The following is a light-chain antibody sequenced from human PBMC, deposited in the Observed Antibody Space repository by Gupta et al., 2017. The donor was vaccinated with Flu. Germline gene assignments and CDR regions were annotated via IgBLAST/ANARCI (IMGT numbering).Light chain of an antibody. CDR1: QSIYSN. V-gene: IGKV3-15*01. Sequence: EIVMTQSPATLSVSPGERATLSCRASQSIYSNLAWYQQKPGQTPRLLIYGAITRATGIPARFSGSGSGTEFTLTISGLQSEDFAVYYCHQDYDWPRTFGQGTKVEIK. CDR3: HQDYDWPRT. CDR2: GAI. J-gene: IGKJ1*01.